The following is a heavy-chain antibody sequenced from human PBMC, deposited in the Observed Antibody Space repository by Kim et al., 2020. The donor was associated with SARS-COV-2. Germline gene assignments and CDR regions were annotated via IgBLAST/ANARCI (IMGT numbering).Heavy chain of an antibody. Sequence: ASVKVSCKASGYTFTSYAMNWVRQAPGQGLEWMGWINTNTGNPTYAQGFTGRFVFSLDTSVSTAYLQISSLKAEDTAVYYCARTPGRGILSSSWYYYYYYLDVWGKGTTVTVYS. D-gene: IGHD6-13*01. J-gene: IGHJ6*03. V-gene: IGHV7-4-1*02. CDR1: GYTFTSYA. CDR3: ARTPGRGILSSSWYYYYYYLDV. CDR2: INTNTGNP.